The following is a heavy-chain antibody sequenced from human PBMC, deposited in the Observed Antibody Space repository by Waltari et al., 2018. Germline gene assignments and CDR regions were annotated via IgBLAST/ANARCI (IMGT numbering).Heavy chain of an antibody. CDR1: GASIGSATYS. V-gene: IGHV4-61*02. CDR2: VASTGTT. CDR3: TSGYQLLRPLDAFGF. J-gene: IGHJ3*01. D-gene: IGHD2-2*01. Sequence: QVQLQESGPGLVKPSETLALTCTVSGASIGSATYSWNWLLQSAGGGLAGIGRVASTGTTNYNPYLRGRCIMSADTSKNQFSLKLHSVNATDTATYYCTSGYQLLRPLDAFGFWGLGTMVTVSS.